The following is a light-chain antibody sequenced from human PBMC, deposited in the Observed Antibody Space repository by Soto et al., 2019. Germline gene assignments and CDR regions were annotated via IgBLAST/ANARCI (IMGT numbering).Light chain of an antibody. J-gene: IGKJ2*03. Sequence: DLQMTQSPSSLSASVGDRVTITCRASQSVGTYLSWYQQKEGKAPKLLINVASTLQSGVPSRFSGSGSGTEFSLTISSLQPDDFATYYCQQYNNYLYSFGQGTKLEIK. CDR3: QQYNNYLYS. V-gene: IGKV1-5*01. CDR2: VAS. CDR1: QSVGTY.